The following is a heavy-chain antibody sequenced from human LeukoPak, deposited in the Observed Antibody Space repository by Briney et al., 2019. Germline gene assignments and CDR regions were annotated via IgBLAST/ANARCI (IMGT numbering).Heavy chain of an antibody. CDR1: GFTFTNAW. CDR3: TTDLGLTMIRGVIVF. D-gene: IGHD3-10*01. Sequence: PGGSLRLSCAASGFTFTNAWMSWVRQAPGKWLEWVGRIKSKGDGETTDYAAPVKGRFTTSRDDSKATLFLQTHSLETEDTAMYYCTTDLGLTMIRGVIVFWGQGTLVTVSS. V-gene: IGHV3-15*01. J-gene: IGHJ4*02. CDR2: IKSKGDGETT.